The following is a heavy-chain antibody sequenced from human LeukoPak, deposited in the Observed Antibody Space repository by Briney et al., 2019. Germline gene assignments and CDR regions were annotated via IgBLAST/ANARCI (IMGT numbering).Heavy chain of an antibody. CDR3: ARASYSSSSGAFDY. CDR2: IYYSGST. V-gene: IGHV4-31*03. D-gene: IGHD6-6*01. CDR1: GGSISSGGYH. Sequence: SETLSLTCTVSGGSISSGGYHWSWIRQHPGKGLEWIGYIYYSGSTYYNPSLKSRVTISVDTSKNQFSLKLSSVTAADTAVYYCARASYSSSSGAFDYWGQGTLVTVSS. J-gene: IGHJ4*02.